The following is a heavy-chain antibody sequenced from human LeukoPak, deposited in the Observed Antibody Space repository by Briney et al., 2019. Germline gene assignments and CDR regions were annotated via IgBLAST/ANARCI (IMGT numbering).Heavy chain of an antibody. V-gene: IGHV3-30-3*01. Sequence: GGSLRLSCAASGFTFSSYAMHWVRQAPGKGLEWVAVISYDGSNKYYADSVKGRFTISRDNSKNTLYLQMNSLRAEDTAVYYCAGGRYCGGDCAVHYYYYGMDVWGQGTTVTVSS. CDR1: GFTFSSYA. CDR3: AGGRYCGGDCAVHYYYYGMDV. J-gene: IGHJ6*02. D-gene: IGHD2-21*02. CDR2: ISYDGSNK.